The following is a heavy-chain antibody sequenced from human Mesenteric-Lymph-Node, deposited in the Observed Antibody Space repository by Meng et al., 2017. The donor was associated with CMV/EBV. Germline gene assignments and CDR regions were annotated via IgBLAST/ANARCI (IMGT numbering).Heavy chain of an antibody. V-gene: IGHV3-21*01. CDR2: ISSSSSYI. Sequence: GGSLRLSCAASGFTFSSYAMHWVRQAPGKGLEWVSSISSSSSYIYYADSVKGRFTISRDNAKNSLYLQMNSLRAEDTAVYYCARSVGNWFDPWGQGTLVTVSS. CDR3: ARSVGNWFDP. CDR1: GFTFSSYA. D-gene: IGHD1-26*01. J-gene: IGHJ5*02.